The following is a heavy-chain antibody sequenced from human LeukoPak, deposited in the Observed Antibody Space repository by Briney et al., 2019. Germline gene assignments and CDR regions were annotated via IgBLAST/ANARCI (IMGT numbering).Heavy chain of an antibody. V-gene: IGHV4-59*01. CDR3: ARVVAVAGTYYYYYMDV. CDR2: IYYSGST. J-gene: IGHJ6*03. Sequence: SETLSLTCNVSGGSISSYYWSWIRQPPGKGLEWIGYIYYSGSTNYNPSLKSRVTISLDTSKNQFSLKLSSATAADTAVYYCARVVAVAGTYYYYYMDVWGKGTTVTVSS. CDR1: GGSISSYY. D-gene: IGHD6-19*01.